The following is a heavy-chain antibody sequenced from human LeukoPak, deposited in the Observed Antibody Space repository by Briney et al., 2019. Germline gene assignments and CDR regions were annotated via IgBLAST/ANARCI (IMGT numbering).Heavy chain of an antibody. CDR3: ATSNRRLNYFDY. Sequence: GGSLRLSCAASGFTFSSYWMSWVRQAPGKGLEWVSAISGSGGSTYYADSVKGRFTISRDNSKNTLYLQMNSLRAEDTAVYYCATSNRRLNYFDYWGQGTLVTVSS. D-gene: IGHD1-14*01. CDR2: ISGSGGST. CDR1: GFTFSSYW. J-gene: IGHJ4*02. V-gene: IGHV3-23*01.